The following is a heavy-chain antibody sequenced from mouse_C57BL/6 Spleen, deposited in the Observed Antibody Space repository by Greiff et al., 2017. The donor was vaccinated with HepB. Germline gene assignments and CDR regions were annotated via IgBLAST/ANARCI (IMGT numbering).Heavy chain of an antibody. CDR2: IDPSDSYT. CDR3: ARSDGYFDY. Sequence: QVQLQQPGAELVRPGTSVKLSCKASGYTFTSYWMHWVKQRPGQGLEWIGVIDPSDSYTNYNQKFKGKATLTVDTPSSTAYMQLSSLTSEDSAVYYCARSDGYFDYWGQGTTLTVSS. J-gene: IGHJ2*01. V-gene: IGHV1-59*01. CDR1: GYTFTSYW. D-gene: IGHD2-3*01.